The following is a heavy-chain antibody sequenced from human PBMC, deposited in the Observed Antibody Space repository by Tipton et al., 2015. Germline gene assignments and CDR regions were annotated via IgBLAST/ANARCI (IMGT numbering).Heavy chain of an antibody. V-gene: IGHV4-59*01. D-gene: IGHD5-18*01. CDR2: IYYSGST. Sequence: GLVKPSGTLSLTCTVSGGSISHYYWTWIRQHPGKGLEWIGYIYYSGSTNYNPSLKSRVTISVDTSKNQFSLKLSSVTAADTAVYYCARGVKRDSYGKGGWFDPWGQGNLVTVSS. CDR1: GGSISHYY. J-gene: IGHJ5*02. CDR3: ARGVKRDSYGKGGWFDP.